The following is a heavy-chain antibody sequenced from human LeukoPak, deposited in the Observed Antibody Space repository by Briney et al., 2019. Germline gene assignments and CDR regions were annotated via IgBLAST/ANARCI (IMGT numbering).Heavy chain of an antibody. J-gene: IGHJ6*04. V-gene: IGHV1-18*01. Sequence: ASVKVSCKASGYTFTSYGISWVRQAPGQGLEWMGWISAYNGNTNYAQKLQGRVTMTTDTSTSTAYMELRSLRSDDTAVYFCATASRGYDYVWGSFYGLDVWGKGTTVTVSS. CDR3: ATASRGYDYVWGSFYGLDV. CDR2: ISAYNGNT. CDR1: GYTFTSYG. D-gene: IGHD3-16*01.